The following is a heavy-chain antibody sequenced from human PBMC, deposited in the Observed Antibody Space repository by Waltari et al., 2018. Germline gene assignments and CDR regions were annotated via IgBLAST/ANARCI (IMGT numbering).Heavy chain of an antibody. CDR1: GGTFSSYA. D-gene: IGHD7-27*01. J-gene: IGHJ6*02. CDR2: IIPIFGTA. V-gene: IGHV1-69*08. CDR3: ARAPTPANWGYYGMDV. Sequence: QVQLVQSGAEVKKPGSSVKVSCKASGGTFSSYAISWVRQAPGQGLEWMGRIIPIFGTANYAQKFQGRVTITADKSTSTAYMELSSLRSEDTAVYYCARAPTPANWGYYGMDVWGQGTTVTVSS.